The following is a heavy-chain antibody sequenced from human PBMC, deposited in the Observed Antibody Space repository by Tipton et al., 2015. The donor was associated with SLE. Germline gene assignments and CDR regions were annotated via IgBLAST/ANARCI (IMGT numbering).Heavy chain of an antibody. CDR3: ARGGGSYYDY. CDR2: INHSGST. V-gene: IGHV4-34*01. Sequence: LRLSCAASEFTFSNCWMSWIRQPPGKGLEWIGEINHSGSTNYNPSLKSRVTISVDTSKNQFSLKLSSVTAADTAVYYCARGGGSYYDYWGQGTLVTVSS. J-gene: IGHJ4*02. D-gene: IGHD1-26*01. CDR1: EFTFSNCW.